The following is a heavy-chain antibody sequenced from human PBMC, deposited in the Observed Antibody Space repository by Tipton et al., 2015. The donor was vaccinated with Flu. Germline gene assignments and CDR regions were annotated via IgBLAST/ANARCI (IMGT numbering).Heavy chain of an antibody. D-gene: IGHD6-19*01. V-gene: IGHV4-59*01. CDR2: IRYSGRT. Sequence: LRLSCTVSRDSINGYFWTWIRQPPGMGLEWIGYIRYSGRTSYSPSLKSRVTISLDTSQSQFSLRLSSVTAADTAIYYCARIPDITGWPFDYWGQGSLATVSS. J-gene: IGHJ4*02. CDR1: RDSINGYF. CDR3: ARIPDITGWPFDY.